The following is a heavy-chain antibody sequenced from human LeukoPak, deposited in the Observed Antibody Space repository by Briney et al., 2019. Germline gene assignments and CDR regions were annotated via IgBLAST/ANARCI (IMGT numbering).Heavy chain of an antibody. J-gene: IGHJ6*03. CDR1: GGSISSSSYY. V-gene: IGHV4-39*01. CDR2: IYYSGST. CDR3: ARRSRGVIDTYYMDV. D-gene: IGHD3-10*01. Sequence: SETLSLTCTVSGGSISSSSYYWDWIRQPPGKGLEWIGSIYYSGSTYYNPSLKSRVTISVDTSKNQFSLRLSSVTAADTAVYYCARRSRGVIDTYYMDVWGKGTTVTISS.